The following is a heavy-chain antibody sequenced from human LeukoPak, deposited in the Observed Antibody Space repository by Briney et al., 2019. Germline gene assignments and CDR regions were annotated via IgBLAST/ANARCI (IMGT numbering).Heavy chain of an antibody. CDR2: IYYSGST. V-gene: IGHV4-59*11. D-gene: IGHD1-14*01. J-gene: IGHJ6*03. CDR1: GGSISSHY. Sequence: SETLSLTCTVSGGSISSHYWSWIRQPPGKGLEWIGYIYYSGSTNYNPSLKSRVTISVDTSKNQFSLKLSSVTAADTAVYYCARSDLTRTRDYYYYYYMDVWGKGTTVTVSS. CDR3: ARSDLTRTRDYYYYYYMDV.